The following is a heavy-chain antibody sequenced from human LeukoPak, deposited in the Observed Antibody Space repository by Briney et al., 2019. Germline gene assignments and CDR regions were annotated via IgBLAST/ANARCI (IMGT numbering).Heavy chain of an antibody. D-gene: IGHD5/OR15-5a*01. Sequence: SETLSLTCAVYGGSFSGYYWGWIRQPPGKGLEWIGEINHSGSTNYNPSLKSRVTMSVDTSKNQFSLKLSSVTAADTAVYYCARGSLGREVSAFFKNWGQGILVTVSS. CDR1: GGSFSGYY. V-gene: IGHV4-34*01. J-gene: IGHJ4*02. CDR3: ARGSLGREVSAFFKN. CDR2: INHSGST.